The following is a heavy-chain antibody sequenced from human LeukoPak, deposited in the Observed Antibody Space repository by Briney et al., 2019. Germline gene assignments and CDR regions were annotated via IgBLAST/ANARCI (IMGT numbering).Heavy chain of an antibody. CDR3: AREGFYGSGRGADFDY. CDR2: IKQDGSEK. D-gene: IGHD3-10*01. Sequence: GGSLRLSCAASGFTFSSYWMSWVRQAPGKGLEWVANIKQDGSEKYYVDSVKGRFIISRDNAKNSLFLQMNSLRDEDTAVYYCAREGFYGSGRGADFDYWGQGTLVTVSS. V-gene: IGHV3-7*01. CDR1: GFTFSSYW. J-gene: IGHJ4*02.